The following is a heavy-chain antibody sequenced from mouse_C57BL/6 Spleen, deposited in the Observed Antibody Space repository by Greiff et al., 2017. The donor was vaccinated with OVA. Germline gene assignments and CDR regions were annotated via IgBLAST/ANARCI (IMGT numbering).Heavy chain of an antibody. D-gene: IGHD2-4*01. CDR2: ISSGSSTI. V-gene: IGHV5-17*01. CDR3: ARGGDYENYAMDY. J-gene: IGHJ4*01. CDR1: GFTFSDYG. Sequence: EVMLVESGGGLVKPGGSLKLSCAASGFTFSDYGMHWVRQAPEKGLEWVAYISSGSSTIYYADTVKGRFTISRDNAKNTLFLQMTSLRSEDTAMYYCARGGDYENYAMDYWGQGTSVTVSS.